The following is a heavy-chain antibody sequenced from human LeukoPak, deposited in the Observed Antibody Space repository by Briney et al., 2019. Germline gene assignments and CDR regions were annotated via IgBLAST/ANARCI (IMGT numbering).Heavy chain of an antibody. V-gene: IGHV4-4*07. CDR1: GGSISSYY. CDR3: ASRGDYYDSKPFDI. J-gene: IGHJ3*02. CDR2: IHTSGST. D-gene: IGHD3-22*01. Sequence: SETLSLTCTVSGGSISSYYWSWIRQPAGKGLEWIGRIHTSGSTNYNPSLKSRVTMSVDTSKNQFSLKLSSVTAADTAVYYCASRGDYYDSKPFDIWGQGTMVTVSS.